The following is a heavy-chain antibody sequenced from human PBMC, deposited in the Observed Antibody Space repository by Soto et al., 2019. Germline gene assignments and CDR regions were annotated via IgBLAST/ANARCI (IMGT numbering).Heavy chain of an antibody. Sequence: XGCLGLSCAASGFTLSSSWMHWVRQGPGKGLVWVSRINSGATTTNYADSVKGRFTISRDNAKNTLYLQMDSLTAEDTAVYYCARGPSGWFGYDYWGQGTLVTVSS. V-gene: IGHV3-74*01. CDR2: INSGATTT. J-gene: IGHJ4*02. CDR1: GFTLSSSW. CDR3: ARGPSGWFGYDY. D-gene: IGHD6-19*01.